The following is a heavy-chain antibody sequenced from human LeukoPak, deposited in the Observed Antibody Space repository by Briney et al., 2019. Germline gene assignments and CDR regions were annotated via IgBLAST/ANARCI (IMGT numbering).Heavy chain of an antibody. J-gene: IGHJ4*02. CDR1: GGSISSYY. V-gene: IGHV4-59*08. CDR3: VRHSSSPLYFDY. D-gene: IGHD6-6*01. CDR2: IYYSGST. Sequence: SETLSLTCTVSGGSISSYYWSWIRQPPGKGLEWIGYIYYSGSTNYNPSLKSRVTISVDTSKNQFSLKLSSVTAADTAVYYCVRHSSSPLYFDYWGQGTLVTVSS.